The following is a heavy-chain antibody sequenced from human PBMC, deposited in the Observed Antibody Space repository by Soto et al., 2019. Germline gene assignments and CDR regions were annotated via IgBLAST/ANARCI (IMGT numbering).Heavy chain of an antibody. CDR1: GFSLSTRGVG. J-gene: IGHJ4*02. V-gene: IGHV2-5*02. Sequence: QITLKESGPTLVKPTQTLTLTCTFSGFSLSTRGVGVGWIRQPPGKALEWLALIYWDDDEGYSPSLKSRLTITKDTTKTQVILTMTTVDAVDTATYYSARRPRGYSYHFDYWGQGTLVTVSS. CDR2: IYWDDDE. CDR3: ARRPRGYSYHFDY. D-gene: IGHD5-18*01.